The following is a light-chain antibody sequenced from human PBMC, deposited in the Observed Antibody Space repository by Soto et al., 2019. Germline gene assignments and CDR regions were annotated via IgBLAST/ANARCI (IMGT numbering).Light chain of an antibody. J-gene: IGKJ2*01. CDR2: EAS. V-gene: IGKV1-5*03. CDR3: QQYNSYSPYT. CDR1: QSISSW. Sequence: DIQMTQSPSTLSASVGDRVTITCRASQSISSWLAWYQQKPGKAPKLLIYEASSLESGVPSRFSGSESGTEFTLTISSLQPDDFATYYCQQYNSYSPYTFGQGPKLEIK.